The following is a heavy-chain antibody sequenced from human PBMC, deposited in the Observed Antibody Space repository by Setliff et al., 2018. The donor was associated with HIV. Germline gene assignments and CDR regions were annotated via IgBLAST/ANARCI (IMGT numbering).Heavy chain of an antibody. CDR3: ARIKAFGSGSYPLDF. V-gene: IGHV4-4*07. CDR2: ISAGGYT. Sequence: SETLSLTCTVSGGSISIYYWSWIRQLPGEGLEWIGRISAGGYTYYNPSLQSRVTMSVDMSKNQFSLKLSSVTAADTAVYYCARIKAFGSGSYPLDFWGQGTPVTVSS. CDR1: GGSISIYY. J-gene: IGHJ4*02. D-gene: IGHD3-10*01.